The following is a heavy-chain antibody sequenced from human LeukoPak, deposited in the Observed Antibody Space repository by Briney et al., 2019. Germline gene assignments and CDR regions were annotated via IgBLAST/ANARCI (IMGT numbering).Heavy chain of an antibody. CDR2: INPDSGDI. D-gene: IGHD3-3*01. CDR3: ARAITIRGMDV. Sequence: ASVKVSCKASGYILTDYRIHLVRQAPGQGLEWMGWINPDSGDIHSAQTFQGRVTMTRDTSTSTAYMELSRLEYDDTAVYYCARAITIRGMDVWGKGSLVTVFS. J-gene: IGHJ6*03. CDR1: GYILTDYR. V-gene: IGHV1-2*02.